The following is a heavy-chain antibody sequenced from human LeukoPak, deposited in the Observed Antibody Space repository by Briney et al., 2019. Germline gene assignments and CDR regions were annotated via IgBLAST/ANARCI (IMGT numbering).Heavy chain of an antibody. V-gene: IGHV1-2*02. CDR1: GYTFTGYY. Sequence: ASVKVSCKASGYTFTGYYMHWVRQAPGQGLEWMGWINPNSGGTNYAQKFQGRVTMTRDTSISTAYMELSRLRSDDTAVYYCARETRYSSGWYAFDYWGQGTLVTVSS. CDR2: INPNSGGT. J-gene: IGHJ4*02. CDR3: ARETRYSSGWYAFDY. D-gene: IGHD6-19*01.